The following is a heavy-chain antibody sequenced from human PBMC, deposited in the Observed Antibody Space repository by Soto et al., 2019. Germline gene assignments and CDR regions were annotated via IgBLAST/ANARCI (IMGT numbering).Heavy chain of an antibody. Sequence: QVQLVESGGGVVQPGTSLRLSCVGSGFTFRSYVIHWVRQAPGKGLEWVALTSYDGSNKDYGDSVKGRFTISRDNSRNIVDLQMDRLRREDTALYYCARWGTTGGLDVWGQGTLVSVSS. CDR2: TSYDGSNK. J-gene: IGHJ1*01. D-gene: IGHD3-16*01. CDR3: ARWGTTGGLDV. CDR1: GFTFRSYV. V-gene: IGHV3-30*03.